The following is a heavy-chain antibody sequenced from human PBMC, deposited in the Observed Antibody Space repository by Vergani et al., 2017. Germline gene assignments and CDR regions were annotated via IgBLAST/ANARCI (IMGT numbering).Heavy chain of an antibody. CDR1: GYTFTGYY. D-gene: IGHD3-9*01. CDR3: ARGPPIRYFDKPAAGTCDY. V-gene: IGHV1-2*02. J-gene: IGHJ4*02. CDR2: INPNSRGT. Sequence: QMQLVQSGAEVKKPGASVKVSCKASGYTFTGYYMHWLRQAPGQGLEWMGWINPNSRGTNYAQKFQGRVTMTRDTSISTAYMELSRLRSDDTAVYYCARGPPIRYFDKPAAGTCDYWGQGTLVTVSS.